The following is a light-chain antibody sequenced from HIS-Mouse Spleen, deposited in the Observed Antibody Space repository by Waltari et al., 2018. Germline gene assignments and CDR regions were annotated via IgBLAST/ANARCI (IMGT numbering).Light chain of an antibody. Sequence: SYVLTQPPSVSVAPGKTARITCGGNNIGSKSVHWYQQKQGQAPVLVVYDDSDRPSGIPGRVSGSNSGNTAALTISRVEAGDEADYYCQVWDSSSDHVVFGGGTKLTVL. V-gene: IGLV3-21*03. J-gene: IGLJ2*01. CDR3: QVWDSSSDHVV. CDR1: NIGSKS. CDR2: DDS.